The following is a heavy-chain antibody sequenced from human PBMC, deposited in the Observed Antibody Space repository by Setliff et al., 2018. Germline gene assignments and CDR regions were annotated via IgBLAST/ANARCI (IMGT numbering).Heavy chain of an antibody. Sequence: APVKVSCKASGGSFRTSSISWVRQAPGQGLEWMGGIIPILNKPNYAQSFQGRVTITADRSTSTAYMELSSIRSEDTAVYYCASRTHPHVITGITQGGGWWYYYYMDVWGKGTTVTVSS. J-gene: IGHJ6*03. CDR3: ASRTHPHVITGITQGGGWWYYYYMDV. V-gene: IGHV1-69*10. D-gene: IGHD1-7*01. CDR1: GGSFRTSS. CDR2: IIPILNKP.